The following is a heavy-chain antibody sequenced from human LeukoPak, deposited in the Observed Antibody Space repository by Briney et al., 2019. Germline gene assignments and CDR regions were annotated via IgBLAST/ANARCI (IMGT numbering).Heavy chain of an antibody. CDR2: IYYSGST. D-gene: IGHD3-3*01. J-gene: IGHJ4*02. CDR3: ARPSAWSGYSPFDY. V-gene: IGHV4-39*01. CDR1: GGYISSSSYY. Sequence: PSETLSLTCTVSGGYISSSSYYWGWIRQPPGKGLEWIGSIYYSGSTYYNPSLKSRVTISVNTSKNQFSLKLSSVTAADTAVYYCARPSAWSGYSPFDYWGQGTLVTVSS.